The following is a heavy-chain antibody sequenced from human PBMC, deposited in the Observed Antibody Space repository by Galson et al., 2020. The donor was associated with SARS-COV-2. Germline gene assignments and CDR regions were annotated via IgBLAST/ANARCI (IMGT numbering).Heavy chain of an antibody. J-gene: IGHJ4*02. CDR1: GFTFSSYS. CDR2: ISSSSSYI. CDR3: ARVLTAVTTGWFDY. Sequence: GGSLRLSCAASGFTFSSYSMNWVRQAPGKGLEWVSSISSSSSYIYYADSVKGRFTISRDNVKNTLYLQMNSLRAEDTAVYYCARVLTAVTTGWFDYWGQGALVTVSS. D-gene: IGHD4-4*01. V-gene: IGHV3-21*01.